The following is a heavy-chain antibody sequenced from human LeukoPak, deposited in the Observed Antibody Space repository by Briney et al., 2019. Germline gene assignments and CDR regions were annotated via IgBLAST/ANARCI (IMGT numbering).Heavy chain of an antibody. V-gene: IGHV4-59*08. CDR1: GGSISSYY. CDR3: ARQAGYCSSTSCYSNWFDR. Sequence: SETLSLTCTVSGGSISSYYWSWIRQPPGKGLEWIGYIYYSGSTNYNPSLKSRVTISVDTSKNQFSLKLSSVTAADTAVYYCARQAGYCSSTSCYSNWFDRWGQGTLVIASS. D-gene: IGHD2-2*01. J-gene: IGHJ5*02. CDR2: IYYSGST.